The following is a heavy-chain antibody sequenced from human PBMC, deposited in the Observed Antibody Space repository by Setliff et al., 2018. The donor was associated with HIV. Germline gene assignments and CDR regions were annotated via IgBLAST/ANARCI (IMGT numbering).Heavy chain of an antibody. CDR1: GTSFNIYA. D-gene: IGHD5-12*01. CDR2: IFPRIGTT. CDR3: ASGGGYLIDH. J-gene: IGHJ4*02. Sequence: SVKVSCKASGTSFNIYAISWVRQAPGQGLEWVGAIFPRIGTTNHAQKFQGRVTITADKSISTVYMKMTSLRSEDTAVYYCASGGGYLIDHWGQGMLVTVSS. V-gene: IGHV1-69*06.